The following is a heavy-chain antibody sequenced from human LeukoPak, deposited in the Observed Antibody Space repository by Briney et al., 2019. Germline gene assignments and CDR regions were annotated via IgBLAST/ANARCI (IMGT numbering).Heavy chain of an antibody. D-gene: IGHD3-9*01. V-gene: IGHV6-1*01. J-gene: IGHJ4*02. CDR2: TYYRSKWYN. CDR3: AKDRTFDWLPNDY. Sequence: SQTLSLTCAISGDSVSSNSVTWNWIRQSPSRGLEWLGRTYYRSKWYNDYAVSVKGRITIDPDTSKNQFSLQLNSVTPEDTAVYYCAKDRTFDWLPNDYWGQGTLVTVSS. CDR1: GDSVSSNSVT.